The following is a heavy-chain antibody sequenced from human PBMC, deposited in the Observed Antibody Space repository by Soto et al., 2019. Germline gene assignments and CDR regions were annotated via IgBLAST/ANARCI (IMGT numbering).Heavy chain of an antibody. CDR1: GFTFSSYS. CDR2: ISSSSSYI. D-gene: IGHD3-3*01. CDR3: ARDGVTIFGVVRYYGMDV. Sequence: EVQLVESGGGLVKPGGSPRLSCAASGFTFSSYSMNWVRQAPGKGLEWVSSISSSSSYIYYADSVKGRFTISRDNAKNSLYLQMNSLRAEDTAVYYCARDGVTIFGVVRYYGMDVWGQGTTVTVSS. V-gene: IGHV3-21*01. J-gene: IGHJ6*02.